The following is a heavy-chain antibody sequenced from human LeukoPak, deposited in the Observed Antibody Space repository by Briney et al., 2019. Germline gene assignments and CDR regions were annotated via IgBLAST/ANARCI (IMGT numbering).Heavy chain of an antibody. CDR2: INAGNGNT. V-gene: IGHV1-3*01. D-gene: IGHD1-26*01. CDR3: ARVRGSYYYFDY. CDR1: GYTFTSYA. J-gene: IGHJ4*02. Sequence: ASVKVSCKASGYTFTSYAMHWVRQAPGQRLEWMGWINAGNGNTKYSQKFQGRVTITRDTSASTAYMELSSLRSEDTAVYYYARVRGSYYYFDYWGQGTLVTVSS.